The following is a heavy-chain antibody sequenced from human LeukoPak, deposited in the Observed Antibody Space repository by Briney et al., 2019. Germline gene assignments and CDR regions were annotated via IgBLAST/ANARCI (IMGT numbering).Heavy chain of an antibody. CDR3: ARDGGRVQGAPGDGLNI. J-gene: IGHJ3*02. V-gene: IGHV4-59*01. Sequence: SETLSLTCTVSGGSISGYYWSWIRQPPGKGLEWVGYMSNSGSTTYNPSLKSRVTISVDTSKNQFSLELSSVTAADTAVYSCARDGGRVQGAPGDGLNIWGQGTMVTVSS. CDR1: GGSISGYY. CDR2: MSNSGST. D-gene: IGHD3-10*01.